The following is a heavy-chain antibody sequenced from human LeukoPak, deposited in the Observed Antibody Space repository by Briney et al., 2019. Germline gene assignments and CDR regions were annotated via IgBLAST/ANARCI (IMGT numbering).Heavy chain of an antibody. V-gene: IGHV4-39*07. J-gene: IGHJ4*02. CDR1: GGSISNSGYY. D-gene: IGHD7-27*01. CDR3: ARVGNWGSSDY. Sequence: SETLSLTCTVSGGSISNSGYYWGWIRQPPGKGLEWIGSIYYSGGTYYNPSLKSRVTISVDTSKNEFSLKLGSVTAADTAFYFCARVGNWGSSDYWGQGTLVTVSS. CDR2: IYYSGGT.